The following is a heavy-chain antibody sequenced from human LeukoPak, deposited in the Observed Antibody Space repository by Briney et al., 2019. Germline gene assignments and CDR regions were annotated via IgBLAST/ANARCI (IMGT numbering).Heavy chain of an antibody. D-gene: IGHD3-3*01. CDR1: GGSISSYY. J-gene: IGHJ5*02. Sequence: PSETLSLTCTVSGGSISSYYWSWLRQPPGKGQEWIGYIYYSGSTNYNPSLQSRVTISVDTSKNQFSLKLSSVTAADTAVYYCARVYDFWSGYYSINWFDPWGQGTLVTVSS. CDR3: ARVYDFWSGYYSINWFDP. V-gene: IGHV4-59*01. CDR2: IYYSGST.